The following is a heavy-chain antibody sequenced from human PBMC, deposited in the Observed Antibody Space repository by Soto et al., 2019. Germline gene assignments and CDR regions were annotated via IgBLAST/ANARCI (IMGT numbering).Heavy chain of an antibody. CDR3: ARVVPAAPYYYYYGMDV. V-gene: IGHV4-4*02. CDR1: GGSISSSNW. CDR2: IYHSGST. J-gene: IGHJ6*02. D-gene: IGHD2-2*01. Sequence: SETLSLTCAVPGGSISSSNWWSWVRQPPGKGLEWIGEIYHSGSTNYNPSLKSRVTISVDKSKNQFSLKLSSVTAADTAVYYCARVVPAAPYYYYYGMDVWGQGTTVTVSS.